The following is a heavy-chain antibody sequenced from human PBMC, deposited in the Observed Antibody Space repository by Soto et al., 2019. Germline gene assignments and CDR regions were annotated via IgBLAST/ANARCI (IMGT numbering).Heavy chain of an antibody. D-gene: IGHD1-26*01. CDR3: ARVKVLLPYYFDY. J-gene: IGHJ4*02. V-gene: IGHV1-46*01. CDR2: INPSGGST. CDR1: GYTFTSYY. Sequence: ASVKVSCKASGYTFTSYYMHWVRQAPGQGLEWMGIINPSGGSTSYAQKFQGRVTMTTDTSTSTAYMELRSLRSDDTAVYYCARVKVLLPYYFDYWGQGTLVTVSS.